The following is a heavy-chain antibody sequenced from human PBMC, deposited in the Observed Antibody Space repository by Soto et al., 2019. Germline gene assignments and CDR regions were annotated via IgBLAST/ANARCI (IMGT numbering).Heavy chain of an antibody. Sequence: EVQLLESGGGLVQPGGSLRLSCAASGFTFSSYAMSWVRQAPGKGLEWVSVISGSGDSTYYADSVKGRFTTSRDNSKNTLYLQMNSLRAEDTAVYYCARRTSGWDLDYWGQGTLVTVSS. CDR2: ISGSGDST. CDR1: GFTFSSYA. V-gene: IGHV3-23*01. J-gene: IGHJ4*02. D-gene: IGHD6-19*01. CDR3: ARRTSGWDLDY.